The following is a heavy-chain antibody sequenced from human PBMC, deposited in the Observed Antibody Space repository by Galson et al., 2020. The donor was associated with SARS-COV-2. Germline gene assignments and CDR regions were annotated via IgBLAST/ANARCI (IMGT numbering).Heavy chain of an antibody. CDR1: GDSINRFL. V-gene: IGHV4-59*13. CDR3: ARDRSRFFGGLDP. D-gene: IGHD3-3*01. Sequence: ASETLSLTCTVSGDSINRFLWSWIRQPPGEGLEWIGNIYYSGHTNYNPSLKSRASISLDTSKNQFSLNLTSVTAADTALYYCARDRSRFFGGLDPWGQGTLVTVSS. CDR2: IYYSGHT. J-gene: IGHJ5*02.